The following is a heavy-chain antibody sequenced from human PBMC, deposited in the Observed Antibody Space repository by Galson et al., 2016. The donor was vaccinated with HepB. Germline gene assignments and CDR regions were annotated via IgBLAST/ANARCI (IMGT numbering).Heavy chain of an antibody. V-gene: IGHV3-30*18. CDR3: AKGGKWLQYIFDY. CDR1: GFTFSTFA. D-gene: IGHD5-24*01. J-gene: IGHJ4*02. CDR2: ISYDGSSR. Sequence: SLRLSCADSGFTFSTFAMYWVRQAPGKGLKWVALISYDGSSRCYADSVKGRFTISRDSSKNTLCLQMNSLESEDMAVYYCAKGGKWLQYIFDYWGQGTLVTVSS.